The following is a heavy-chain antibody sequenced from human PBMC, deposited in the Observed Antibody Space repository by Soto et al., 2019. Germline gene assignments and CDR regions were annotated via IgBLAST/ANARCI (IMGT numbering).Heavy chain of an antibody. CDR2: IKSKTDGGTT. CDR3: TTGIATVTIIGY. CDR1: GFTFSNAW. D-gene: IGHD4-17*01. V-gene: IGHV3-15*01. J-gene: IGHJ4*02. Sequence: GGSLILSCSASGFTFSNAWMSWVRQAPGKGLEWVGRIKSKTDGGTTDYAAPVKGRFTISRDDSKNTLYLQMNSLKTEDTAVYYCTTGIATVTIIGYWGQGTLVTVSS.